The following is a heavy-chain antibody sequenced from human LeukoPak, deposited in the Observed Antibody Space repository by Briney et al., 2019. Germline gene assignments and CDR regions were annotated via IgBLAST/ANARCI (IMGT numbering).Heavy chain of an antibody. CDR3: ARVGSGYSYGPFDY. Sequence: SETLSLTCTVSGDSINNYYWSWIRQPPGMGLEWVGVIYYTGSTYYNPSLKSRVTMSVDTSKNQFSLKLNSVTAADTAVYYCARVGSGYSYGPFDYWGQGTLVTVSS. CDR1: GDSINNYY. D-gene: IGHD5-18*01. J-gene: IGHJ4*02. CDR2: IYYTGST. V-gene: IGHV4-59*12.